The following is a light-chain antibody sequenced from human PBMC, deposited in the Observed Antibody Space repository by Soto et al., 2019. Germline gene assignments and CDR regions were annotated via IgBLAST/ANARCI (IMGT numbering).Light chain of an antibody. V-gene: IGLV3-21*02. Sequence: SYELAQSPSVSVAPGLTARITCGGNNIGSKNVHWFQQRPGQAPVLVVFDDDDRPSGIPDRFSGSNSGNTATLTISRVEAGDEADYYCQVWDSSVLHHVFGTGTKVTVL. CDR3: QVWDSSVLHHV. CDR2: DDD. CDR1: NIGSKN. J-gene: IGLJ1*01.